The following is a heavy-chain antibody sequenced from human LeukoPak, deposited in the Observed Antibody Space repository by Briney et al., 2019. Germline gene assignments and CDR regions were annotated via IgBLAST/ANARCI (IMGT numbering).Heavy chain of an antibody. J-gene: IGHJ6*03. Sequence: PSETLSLTCTVSARSISSYYWSWIRQPAGKGLEWIGRIYTSGSTNYNPSLKGRVTIAVDTSKNQFSLKLSSVTAAGTAVYYCARVRWFGESPIPNYYYYYYMDVWGKGTTVTVSS. D-gene: IGHD3-10*01. CDR2: IYTSGST. V-gene: IGHV4-4*07. CDR1: ARSISSYY. CDR3: ARVRWFGESPIPNYYYYYYMDV.